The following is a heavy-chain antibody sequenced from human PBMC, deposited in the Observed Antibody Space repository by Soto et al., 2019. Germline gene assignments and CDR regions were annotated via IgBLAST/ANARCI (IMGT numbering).Heavy chain of an antibody. J-gene: IGHJ4*02. CDR1: GYTFTGYY. CDR3: ERVALGEFGELFLDY. V-gene: IGHV1-2*02. CDR2: INPNSGGT. Sequence: QVQLVQSGAEVKKPGASVKVSCKASGYTFTGYYMHWVRQAPGQGLEWMGCINPNSGGTNYAQKLQRRVTMPSDTTISPAYMEMSRLRSDDTTVYYCERVALGEFGELFLDYWGQGALVTVSS. D-gene: IGHD3-10*01.